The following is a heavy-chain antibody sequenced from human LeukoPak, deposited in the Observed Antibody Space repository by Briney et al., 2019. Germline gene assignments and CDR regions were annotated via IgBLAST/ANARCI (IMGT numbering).Heavy chain of an antibody. CDR3: ARGYSDNWYIY. CDR2: IYYSGRT. D-gene: IGHD6-13*01. J-gene: IGHJ4*02. Sequence: SETLSLTCTVSGGSIGSYYWSWIRQPPGKGLEWIGYIYYSGRTNYNPSLKSRVTISVDTSKNQFSLKLNSVTAADTAVYYCARGYSDNWYIYWGQGTLVTVSS. V-gene: IGHV4-59*08. CDR1: GGSIGSYY.